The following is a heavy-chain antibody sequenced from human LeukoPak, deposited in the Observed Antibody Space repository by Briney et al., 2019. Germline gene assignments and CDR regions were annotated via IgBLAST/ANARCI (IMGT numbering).Heavy chain of an antibody. Sequence: ASVKVACKASGYTFTNYDINWVRQATGQGLEWMGWRNHNGGRTGFAQNFQGRHTTTADASISTAYMKLSSLTSDDTAVYYCARGPVSTHGMDVWGQGTTVTVSS. CDR2: RNHNGGRT. CDR3: ARGPVSTHGMDV. CDR1: GYTFTNYD. J-gene: IGHJ6*02. V-gene: IGHV1-8*01. D-gene: IGHD6-13*01.